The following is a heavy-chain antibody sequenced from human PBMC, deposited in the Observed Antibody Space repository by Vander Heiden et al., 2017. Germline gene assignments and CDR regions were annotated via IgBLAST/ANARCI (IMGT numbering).Heavy chain of an antibody. CDR2: ISYEGSNK. CDR3: ARWIASWYGVDY. CDR1: VLTFCSDA. D-gene: IGHD6-13*01. Sequence: VQLVESGGGAVQLGRLARLRCVASVLTFCSDAMFRVRPTAGKGLEWVAVISYEGSNKDYTDSVKGRFTISRDNSKNTRYLQMNSLRPEDTAVYYCARWIASWYGVDYWGQGTLVTVSS. V-gene: IGHV3-30-3*01. J-gene: IGHJ4*02.